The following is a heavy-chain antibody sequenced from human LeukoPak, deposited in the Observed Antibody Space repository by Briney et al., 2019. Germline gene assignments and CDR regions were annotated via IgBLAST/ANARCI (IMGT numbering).Heavy chain of an antibody. Sequence: SVKVSCKASGGTFSSYAISWVRQAPGQGLEWMGRIIPILGIANYAQKFQGRVTITADKSTSTAYMELSSLRSGDTAVYYCAAARAGQLWSRYFDYWGQGTLVTVSS. J-gene: IGHJ4*02. CDR1: GGTFSSYA. D-gene: IGHD5-18*01. V-gene: IGHV1-69*04. CDR3: AAARAGQLWSRYFDY. CDR2: IIPILGIA.